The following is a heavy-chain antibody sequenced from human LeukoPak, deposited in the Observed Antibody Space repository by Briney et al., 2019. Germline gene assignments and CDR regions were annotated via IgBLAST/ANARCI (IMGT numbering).Heavy chain of an antibody. CDR3: TRDLELEEAFDI. Sequence: GGSLRLSCTASGFTFCDYAMSWVRQAPGKGLEWVGFIRSKAYGGTTEYAASVNGRFTISRDDSKSIAYLQMNSLKTEDTAVYYCTRDLELEEAFDIWGQGTMVTVSS. CDR1: GFTFCDYA. CDR2: IRSKAYGGTT. V-gene: IGHV3-49*04. J-gene: IGHJ3*02. D-gene: IGHD1-26*01.